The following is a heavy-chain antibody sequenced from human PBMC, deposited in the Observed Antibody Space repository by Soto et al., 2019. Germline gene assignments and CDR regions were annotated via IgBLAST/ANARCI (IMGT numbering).Heavy chain of an antibody. CDR2: INPNSGGT. V-gene: IGHV1-2*04. CDR1: GYTFTGYY. CDR3: ARAIAVAGFWYFDY. J-gene: IGHJ4*02. D-gene: IGHD6-19*01. Sequence: ASVKVSCKASGYTFTGYYMHWVRQAPGQGLEWMGWINPNSGGTNYAQKFQGWVTITRDTSISTAYMELSRLRSDDTAVYYCARAIAVAGFWYFDYWGQGTLVTVSS.